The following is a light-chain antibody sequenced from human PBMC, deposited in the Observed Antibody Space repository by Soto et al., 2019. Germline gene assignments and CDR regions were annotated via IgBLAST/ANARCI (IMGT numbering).Light chain of an antibody. Sequence: EIVMTQSPATLSVSPGERATLSCRASQSVSSNLAWYQQKVGQAPRVLIYDASTRATGIPGRFSGSGSGTEFTLTISSLQSEDFAVYYCQQYNNWPETFGQGTKGEIK. CDR1: QSVSSN. CDR2: DAS. J-gene: IGKJ1*01. CDR3: QQYNNWPET. V-gene: IGKV3-15*01.